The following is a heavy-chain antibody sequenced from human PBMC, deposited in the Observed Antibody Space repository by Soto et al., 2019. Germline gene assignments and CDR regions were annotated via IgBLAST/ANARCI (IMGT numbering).Heavy chain of an antibody. J-gene: IGHJ4*02. D-gene: IGHD5-18*01. CDR3: ARDGDSYGYGLDY. CDR1: FGSISSYY. Sequence: SELLPVTCTVSFGSISSYYWSCILQPPGKGLEWIGYIYYSGSTNYNPSLKSRVTISVDTSKNQFSLKLSSVTAADTAVYYCARDGDSYGYGLDYWGQGTLVTVSS. V-gene: IGHV4-59*01. CDR2: IYYSGST.